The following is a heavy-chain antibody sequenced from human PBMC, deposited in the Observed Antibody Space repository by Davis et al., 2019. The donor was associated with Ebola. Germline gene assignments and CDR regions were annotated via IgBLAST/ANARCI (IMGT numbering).Heavy chain of an antibody. J-gene: IGHJ5*02. V-gene: IGHV1-3*01. CDR1: GYSFTRYA. Sequence: AASVKVSCKASGYSFTRYAMHWVRQAPGQRLDWMGWINAGAGTTKYSQKFQGRVTITRDTSASTIYMELSSLRSEDTAVYYCARDLYCITTSCYGSWFNPWGQGTLVTVSS. CDR2: INAGAGTT. D-gene: IGHD2-2*01. CDR3: ARDLYCITTSCYGSWFNP.